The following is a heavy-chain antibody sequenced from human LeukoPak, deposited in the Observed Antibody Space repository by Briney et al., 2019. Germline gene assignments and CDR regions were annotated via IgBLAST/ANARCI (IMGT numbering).Heavy chain of an antibody. J-gene: IGHJ4*02. Sequence: SVKVSCKASGGTFSSYAISWVRQAPGQGLEWMGRIIPIFGTANYAQKFQGRVTITTDESTSTAYMELSSLRSEDPAVYYCAREHGYRYYDSSGYYYGWGQGTLVTVSS. CDR3: AREHGYRYYDSSGYYYG. CDR2: IIPIFGTA. V-gene: IGHV1-69*05. CDR1: GGTFSSYA. D-gene: IGHD3-22*01.